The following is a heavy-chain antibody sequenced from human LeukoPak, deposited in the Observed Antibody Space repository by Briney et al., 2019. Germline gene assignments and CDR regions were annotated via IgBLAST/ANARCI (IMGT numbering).Heavy chain of an antibody. Sequence: PLASVKVSCKASGDTFTNYYMHWIRQAPGQGLEWMGIISPSGGSTSYAQRFQDRVTMTRDTSTSTVYMELNSLRSEDTAVYYCARVAKRGYSYYRYYFDYWGQGTLVTVSS. J-gene: IGHJ4*02. V-gene: IGHV1-46*01. CDR1: GDTFTNYY. D-gene: IGHD5-18*01. CDR3: ARVAKRGYSYYRYYFDY. CDR2: ISPSGGST.